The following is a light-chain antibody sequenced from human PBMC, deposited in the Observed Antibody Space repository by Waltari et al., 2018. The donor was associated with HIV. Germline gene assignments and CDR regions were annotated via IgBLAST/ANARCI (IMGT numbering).Light chain of an antibody. Sequence: PGKAPKLLIYDVNKRPSGVPDRFSASKSGATASLTVSGLLAEDEADYYCAAYAGNNIVIFGGGTKVTV. CDR2: DVN. CDR3: AAYAGNNIVI. J-gene: IGLJ2*01. V-gene: IGLV2-8*01.